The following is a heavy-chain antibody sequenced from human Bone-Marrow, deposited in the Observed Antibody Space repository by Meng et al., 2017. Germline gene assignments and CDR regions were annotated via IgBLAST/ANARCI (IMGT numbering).Heavy chain of an antibody. CDR2: ISYDGSNK. D-gene: IGHD3-22*01. CDR1: GYTFSSYA. J-gene: IGHJ3*02. Sequence: VQLVQSGAEVKKPGASVKVSCKASGYTFSSYAMHWVRQAPGKGLEWVAVISYDGSNKYYADSVKGRFTISRDNSKNTLYLQMNSLRAEDTAVYYCARRVSKYYYDSSDAFDIWGQGTMVTVSS. V-gene: IGHV3-30*04. CDR3: ARRVSKYYYDSSDAFDI.